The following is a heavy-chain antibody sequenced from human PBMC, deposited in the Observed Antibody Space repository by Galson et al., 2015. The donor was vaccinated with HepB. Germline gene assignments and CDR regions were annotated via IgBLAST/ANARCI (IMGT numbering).Heavy chain of an antibody. J-gene: IGHJ4*02. CDR2: ITSSSTTI. D-gene: IGHD5-18*01. Sequence: SLRLSCAASGLTFSDYSMNWVRQVPGKGLEWISYITSSSTTIYYADSVKGRFTISRDNAKDSLYLQMNSLRAEDTAVYYCARERAFNYGTDYWGQGTLVTVSS. CDR3: ARERAFNYGTDY. CDR1: GLTFSDYS. V-gene: IGHV3-48*04.